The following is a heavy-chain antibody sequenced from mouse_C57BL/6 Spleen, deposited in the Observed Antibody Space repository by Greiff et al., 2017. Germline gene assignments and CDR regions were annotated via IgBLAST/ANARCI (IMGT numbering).Heavy chain of an antibody. V-gene: IGHV1-76*01. CDR2: IYPGSGNT. CDR3: ARWGDYDYAMDD. J-gene: IGHJ4*01. CDR1: GYTFTDYY. Sequence: QVQLKQSGAELVRPGASVKLSCKASGYTFTDYYINWVKQRPGQGLEWIARIYPGSGNTYYNEKFKGKATLTAEKSSSTAYMQLSSLTSEDSAVYFCARWGDYDYAMDDWGQGTSVTVSS. D-gene: IGHD2-4*01.